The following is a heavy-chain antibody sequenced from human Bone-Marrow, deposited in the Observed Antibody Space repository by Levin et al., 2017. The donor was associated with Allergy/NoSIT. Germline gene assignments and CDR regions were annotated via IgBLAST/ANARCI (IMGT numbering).Heavy chain of an antibody. D-gene: IGHD3-9*01. CDR3: AKGVISPKYYDILTGYYLDY. Sequence: HGESLKISCAASGFTFSSYGMHWVRQAPGKGLEWVAVISYDGSNKYYADSVKGRFTISRDNSKNTLYLQMNRLRAEDTAVYYCAKGVISPKYYDILTGYYLDYWGQGTLVTVSS. CDR2: ISYDGSNK. J-gene: IGHJ4*02. CDR1: GFTFSSYG. V-gene: IGHV3-30*18.